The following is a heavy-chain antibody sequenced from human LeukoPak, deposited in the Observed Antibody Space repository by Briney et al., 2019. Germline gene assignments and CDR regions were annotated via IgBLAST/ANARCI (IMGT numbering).Heavy chain of an antibody. J-gene: IGHJ2*01. D-gene: IGHD4-17*01. CDR3: AKSHPAVTTTDWYFDL. V-gene: IGHV4-61*08. CDR1: GGSISSGDYY. CDR2: ISYSGDT. Sequence: PSETLSLTCTVSGGSISSGDYYWSWIRQPPGKGLEWIGYISYSGDTKYSPSLKRRVTISGDRSKNQFSLKMTSVTAADTAVYFCAKSHPAVTTTDWYFDLWGRGTLVTVSS.